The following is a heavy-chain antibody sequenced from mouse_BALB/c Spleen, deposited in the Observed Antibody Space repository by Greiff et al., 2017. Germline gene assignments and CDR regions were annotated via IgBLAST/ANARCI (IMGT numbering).Heavy chain of an antibody. J-gene: IGHJ4*01. D-gene: IGHD2-4*01. CDR2: IDPANGNT. CDR3: ALINYDYDGYYAMDY. Sequence: EVKLVESGAELVKPGASVKLSCTASGFNIKDTYMHWVKQRPEQGLEWIGRIDPANGNTKYDPKFQGKATITADTSSNTAYLQLSSLTSEDTAVYYCALINYDYDGYYAMDYWGQGTSVTVSS. V-gene: IGHV14-3*02. CDR1: GFNIKDTY.